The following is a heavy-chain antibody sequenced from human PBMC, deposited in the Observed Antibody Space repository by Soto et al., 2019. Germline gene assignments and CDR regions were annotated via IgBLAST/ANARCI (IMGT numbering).Heavy chain of an antibody. CDR1: GGTFSSYA. D-gene: IGHD3-3*01. J-gene: IGHJ6*02. CDR2: IIPIFGTA. CDR3: ARHKIFGVVITQLYGMDV. Sequence: SVKVSCKASGGTFSSYAISWVRQAPGQGLEWMGGIIPIFGTANYAQKFQGRVTITADESTSTAYMELSSLRSEDTAVYYCARHKIFGVVITQLYGMDVWGQGTTVTVSS. V-gene: IGHV1-69*13.